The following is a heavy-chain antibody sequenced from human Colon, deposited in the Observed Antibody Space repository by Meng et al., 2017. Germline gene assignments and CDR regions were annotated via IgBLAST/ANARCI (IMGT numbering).Heavy chain of an antibody. D-gene: IGHD5-12*01. Sequence: QVPLQQWGAGLLKPSETLSLTFAVYGGSFSGYYWSWIRQPPGKGLEWIGEINHSGSTNYNPSLKSRVTISVDTSKNQFSLKLSSVTAADTAVYYCARGRYSGYLPWGQGTLVTVSS. CDR3: ARGRYSGYLP. CDR1: GGSFSGYY. J-gene: IGHJ5*02. CDR2: INHSGST. V-gene: IGHV4-34*01.